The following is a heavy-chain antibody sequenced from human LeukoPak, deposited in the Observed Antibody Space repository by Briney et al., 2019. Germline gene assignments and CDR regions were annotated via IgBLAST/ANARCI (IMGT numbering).Heavy chain of an antibody. CDR1: GYIFTNHA. CDR2: INAGNGDT. Sequence: ASVKVSCKASGYIFTNHAMQWVRRAPGQRLEWMGWINAGNGDTKYSQNFQGRFTITRDTSAGTVYMDLSSLRYEDTAVYYCARGFWNRGTWGPYYFDYWGQGTLVTVSS. J-gene: IGHJ4*02. D-gene: IGHD3-3*01. CDR3: ARGFWNRGTWGPYYFDY. V-gene: IGHV1-3*01.